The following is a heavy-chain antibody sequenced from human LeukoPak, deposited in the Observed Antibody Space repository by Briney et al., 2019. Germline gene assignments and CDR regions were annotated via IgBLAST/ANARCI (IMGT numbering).Heavy chain of an antibody. CDR3: ARDGGPDSSGYYYIGYFDY. CDR2: INPNSGGT. J-gene: IGHJ4*02. CDR1: GYTFTGYY. D-gene: IGHD3-22*01. Sequence: ASVKVFCKASGYTFTGYYMHWVRQAPGQGLEWMGWINPNSGGTNYAQKFQGRVTMTRDTSISTAYMELSRLRSDDTAVYYCARDGGPDSSGYYYIGYFDYWGQGTLVTVSS. V-gene: IGHV1-2*02.